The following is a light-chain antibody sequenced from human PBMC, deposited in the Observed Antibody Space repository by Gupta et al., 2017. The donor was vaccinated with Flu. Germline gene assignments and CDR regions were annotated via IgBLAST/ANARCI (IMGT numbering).Light chain of an antibody. CDR3: QVWDSSSDHPGYV. Sequence: SVLTPPPSVSVAQGQTARVSCGGNNIGSISVHWYQPKPGQAPVLVVYDASARPSGIPERFSGSNSGNTASLTISSVESGDEADYYCQVWDSSSDHPGYVFGTGTKVTVL. J-gene: IGLJ1*01. CDR2: DAS. V-gene: IGLV3-21*02. CDR1: NIGSIS.